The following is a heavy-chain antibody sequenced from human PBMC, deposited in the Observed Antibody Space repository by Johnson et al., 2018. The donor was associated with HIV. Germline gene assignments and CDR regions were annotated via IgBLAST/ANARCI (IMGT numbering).Heavy chain of an antibody. CDR2: IQYDGSNK. D-gene: IGHD6-13*01. CDR1: DFTFSSYG. J-gene: IGHJ3*01. Sequence: QVQLVESGGGVVQPGGSLRLSCAASDFTFSSYGMHWVRQAPGKGLEWVTFIQYDGSNKYYADSVKGRFTISRDNSKNTLYLQMNNLRAEDTSAYYCAKDFGSSSWHAFDVWGQGTMVTVSS. CDR3: AKDFGSSSWHAFDV. V-gene: IGHV3-30*02.